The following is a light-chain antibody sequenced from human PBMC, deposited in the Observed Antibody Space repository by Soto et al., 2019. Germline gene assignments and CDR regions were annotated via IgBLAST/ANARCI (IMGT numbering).Light chain of an antibody. V-gene: IGLV2-14*01. CDR1: SSDIGSYNY. CDR2: EVS. Sequence: QSALTQPASVSGSPGQSITISCTGTSSDIGSYNYVSWYQHHPGKAPKLMIFEVSNRPSGVSNRFSASKSGNTASLTISGLQAEDEADYYCTSYTTSNTWVFGGGTKVTV. CDR3: TSYTTSNTWV. J-gene: IGLJ3*02.